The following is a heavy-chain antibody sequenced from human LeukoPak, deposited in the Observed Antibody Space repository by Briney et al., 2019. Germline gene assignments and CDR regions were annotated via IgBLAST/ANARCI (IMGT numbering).Heavy chain of an antibody. V-gene: IGHV3-30*18. D-gene: IGHD3-22*01. Sequence: SGGSLRLSCAASGFTFSSYGMHWVRQAPGKGMEWVALISYDGTDKYYADSVKGRFTISRDNSKNTLYPQMNSLRAEDTAVYYCAKLDYYDSSGYYYDYFDYWGQGTLVTVSS. CDR2: ISYDGTDK. CDR3: AKLDYYDSSGYYYDYFDY. CDR1: GFTFSSYG. J-gene: IGHJ4*02.